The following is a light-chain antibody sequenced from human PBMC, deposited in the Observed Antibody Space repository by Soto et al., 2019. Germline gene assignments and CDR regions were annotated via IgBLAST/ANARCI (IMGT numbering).Light chain of an antibody. CDR3: QQSFTTPLT. V-gene: IGKV1-39*01. CDR2: VAS. J-gene: IGKJ4*01. Sequence: DLQMTQSPSSQSASVGDRVTITCRASQSIGRFLNWHQQKPGKAPNVLINVASTLRSGVPSRFSGSGSGTDFNLTINSLQPEDFATYFCQQSFTTPLTVGGGTKVAI. CDR1: QSIGRF.